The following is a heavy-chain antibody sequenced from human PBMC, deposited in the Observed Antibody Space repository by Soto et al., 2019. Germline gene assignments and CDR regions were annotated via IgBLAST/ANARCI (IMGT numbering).Heavy chain of an antibody. Sequence: HPGGSLRLSCAASGFTPSSYSMNWVRQAPGKGLEWVSYVSATGTTTFYADSVKGRFTISRDNAKNSLFLLMNSLRAEDTAVYYCARDHSLIFGGVNFDSWGQGTLVTVSS. CDR3: ARDHSLIFGGVNFDS. CDR2: VSATGTTT. CDR1: GFTPSSYS. V-gene: IGHV3-48*01. J-gene: IGHJ4*02. D-gene: IGHD3-16*01.